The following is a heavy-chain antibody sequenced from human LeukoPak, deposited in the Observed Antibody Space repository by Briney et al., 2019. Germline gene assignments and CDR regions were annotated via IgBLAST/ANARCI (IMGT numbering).Heavy chain of an antibody. J-gene: IGHJ5*02. Sequence: SETLSLTCTVSGASISSGSYYWNWIRQPPGKGLEWIGYIYYSGSTNYNPSLKSRVTISVDTSKNQFSLKLSSVTAADTAVYYCARVAVPDWFDPWGQGTLVTVSS. CDR2: IYYSGST. CDR3: ARVAVPDWFDP. CDR1: GASISSGSYY. V-gene: IGHV4-61*01.